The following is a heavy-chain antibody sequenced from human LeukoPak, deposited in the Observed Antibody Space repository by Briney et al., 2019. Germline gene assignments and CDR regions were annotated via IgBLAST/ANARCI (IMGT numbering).Heavy chain of an antibody. V-gene: IGHV4-34*01. CDR1: GVSFSGYY. CDR3: ARGQGSSGWYNWFDP. D-gene: IGHD6-19*01. Sequence: SETLSLTCAVYGVSFSGYYWSWIRQPPGKGLEWIGEINHSGSTNYSPSLKSRVTISVDTSKNQFSLKLSSVTAADTAVYYCARGQGSSGWYNWFDPWGQGTLVTVSS. CDR2: INHSGST. J-gene: IGHJ5*02.